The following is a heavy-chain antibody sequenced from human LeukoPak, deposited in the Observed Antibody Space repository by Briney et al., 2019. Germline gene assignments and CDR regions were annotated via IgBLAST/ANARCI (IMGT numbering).Heavy chain of an antibody. V-gene: IGHV3-64*01. D-gene: IGHD6-13*01. Sequence: PGGSLRLSCVASGFRFSNYAMHWVRQAPGKGLEYISTISRGSTYYANSVKGRFTISRDNSKNTLYLQMGSLRAEDMAVYYCARSQQLERGSYFYYGMDVWGQGTAVTVSS. J-gene: IGHJ6*02. CDR2: ISRGST. CDR3: ARSQQLERGSYFYYGMDV. CDR1: GFRFSNYA.